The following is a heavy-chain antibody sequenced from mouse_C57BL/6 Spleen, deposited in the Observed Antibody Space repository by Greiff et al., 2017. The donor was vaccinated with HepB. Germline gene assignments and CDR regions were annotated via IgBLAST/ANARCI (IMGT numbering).Heavy chain of an antibody. Sequence: QVQLKESGPGLVAPSQSLSITCTVSGFSLTSYAISWVRQPPGKGLEWLGVIWTGGGTNYNSAIISRLSISKDNSKSQVFLKMNSLQTDDTARYYCARNRGYGSSYGYFDVWGTGTTVTVSS. CDR1: GFSLTSYA. J-gene: IGHJ1*03. CDR2: IWTGGGT. D-gene: IGHD1-1*01. CDR3: ARNRGYGSSYGYFDV. V-gene: IGHV2-9-1*01.